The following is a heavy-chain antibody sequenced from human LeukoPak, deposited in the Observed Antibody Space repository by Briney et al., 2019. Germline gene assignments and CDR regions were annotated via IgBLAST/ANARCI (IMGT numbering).Heavy chain of an antibody. V-gene: IGHV1-2*06. Sequence: ASVKVSCKASGYTLTRYYMHWVRQAPGQGLEWMGRINPNSGGTNYAQKFQGRVTMTRDTSISTAYMELSRLRSDDTAVYYCARGSRSSGWESYYYYYMDVWGKGTTVTVSS. D-gene: IGHD6-19*01. CDR3: ARGSRSSGWESYYYYYMDV. CDR2: INPNSGGT. CDR1: GYTLTRYY. J-gene: IGHJ6*03.